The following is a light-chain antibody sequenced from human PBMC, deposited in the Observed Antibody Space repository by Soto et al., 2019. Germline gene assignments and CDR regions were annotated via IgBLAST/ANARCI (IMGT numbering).Light chain of an antibody. V-gene: IGLV1-51*02. CDR1: SSNIGNNY. CDR3: GTWDTSLSAVV. J-gene: IGLJ2*01. CDR2: ENN. Sequence: QSVLTQPPSVSAAPGQKVTISCSGSSSNIGNNYVSWYQQLPGSAPKLLIYENNMRPSEIPDRFSGSKSGTSATLGITGLQTRDEADYYCGTWDTSLSAVVFGGGTKLTVL.